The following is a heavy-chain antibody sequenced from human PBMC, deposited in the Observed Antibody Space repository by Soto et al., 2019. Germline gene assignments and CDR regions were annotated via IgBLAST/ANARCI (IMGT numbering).Heavy chain of an antibody. CDR1: GYTFTGYY. CDR2: INPNSGGT. Sequence: ASVKVSCKASGYTFTGYYMHWVRQAPGQGLEWMGWINPNSGGTNYAQKFQGWVTMTRDTSISTAYMELSRLRSDDTAVYYCATSGCCTNGVCNDAFDIWGQGTMVTVSS. V-gene: IGHV1-2*04. D-gene: IGHD2-8*01. CDR3: ATSGCCTNGVCNDAFDI. J-gene: IGHJ3*02.